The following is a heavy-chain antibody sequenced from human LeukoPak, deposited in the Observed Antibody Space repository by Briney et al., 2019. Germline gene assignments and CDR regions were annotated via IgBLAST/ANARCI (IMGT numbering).Heavy chain of an antibody. CDR3: ACGGHTDSRYFKY. V-gene: IGHV3-30-3*01. J-gene: IGHJ1*01. CDR1: GFTFSSYA. CDR2: ISYDGSNE. D-gene: IGHD3-22*01. Sequence: GRSLRLSCAASGFTFSSYAMHWVRQAPGKGLEWVTVISYDGSNEYYADSVKGRITISRDNSKDTLYLQMNSLRAEDTAVYYCACGGHTDSRYFKYWGQGTLVTVSS.